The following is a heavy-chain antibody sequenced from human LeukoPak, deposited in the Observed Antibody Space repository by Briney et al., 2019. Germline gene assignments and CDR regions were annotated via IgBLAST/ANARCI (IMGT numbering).Heavy chain of an antibody. D-gene: IGHD3-22*01. V-gene: IGHV3-23*01. CDR3: AKAGPASSDYLNWFDP. CDR2: ISGSGGST. Sequence: PGGSLRLSCAASGFTFSTYAMNWVRQAPGKGLEWVSVISGSGGSTYYEDSVKGRFTISRDNSKNTLYLQMNSLRVEDTAVYYCAKAGPASSDYLNWFDPWGQGTLVTVSS. CDR1: GFTFSTYA. J-gene: IGHJ5*02.